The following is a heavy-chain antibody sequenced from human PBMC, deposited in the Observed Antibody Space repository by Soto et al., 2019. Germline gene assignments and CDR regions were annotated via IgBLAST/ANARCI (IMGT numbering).Heavy chain of an antibody. V-gene: IGHV3-23*01. CDR3: AKLAPELRTSPRYFDS. J-gene: IGHJ4*03. CDR2: ISPTGGTT. CDR1: GFIFRIYD. Sequence: GGSLRLSCATSGFIFRIYDMSWVRQAPGKGLEWVSGISPTGGTTYYADSVKGRFTISRDNSGHTLFLTLKSLRVDDTAIYYCAKLAPELRTSPRYFDSWGQGALVTVSS. D-gene: IGHD1-7*01.